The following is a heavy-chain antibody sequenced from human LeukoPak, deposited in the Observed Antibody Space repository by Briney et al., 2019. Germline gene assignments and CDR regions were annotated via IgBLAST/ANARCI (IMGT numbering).Heavy chain of an antibody. CDR2: IYYSGST. Sequence: PSQTLSLTCTVSGGSISSGDYYWSWIRQPPGKGLEWIGYIYYSGSTYYNPSLKSRVTISVDTSKNQFSLKLSSVTAADTAVYYCARGIAAAGTTPAHFDYWGQGTLVTVSS. J-gene: IGHJ4*02. CDR1: GGSISSGDYY. V-gene: IGHV4-30-4*08. CDR3: ARGIAAAGTTPAHFDY. D-gene: IGHD6-13*01.